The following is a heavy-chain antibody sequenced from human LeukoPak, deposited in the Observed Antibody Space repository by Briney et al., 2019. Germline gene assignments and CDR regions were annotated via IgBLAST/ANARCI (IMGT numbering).Heavy chain of an antibody. CDR3: ARDTVLATITLGY. Sequence: ASVKVSCKASGYTFTGYHMHWVRQAPGQGLERMGWINPNSGGTNYAQKFQGRVTMTRDTSISTAYMELSRLRSDDTAVYYCARDTVLATITLGYWGQGTLVTVSS. D-gene: IGHD5-24*01. V-gene: IGHV1-2*02. CDR1: GYTFTGYH. CDR2: INPNSGGT. J-gene: IGHJ4*02.